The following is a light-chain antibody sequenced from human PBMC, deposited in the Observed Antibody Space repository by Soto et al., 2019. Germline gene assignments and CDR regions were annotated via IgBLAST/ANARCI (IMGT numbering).Light chain of an antibody. CDR1: DIASKS. Sequence: SYELTQPPSVSVAPGQTARISCGGNDIASKSVHWSQQKPGQAPVLVAYDDNDRPSGIPERFSGSHSGDTATLTISRVEAGDEADYYCQVWDRSSDHYVFGSGTKVTVL. V-gene: IGLV3-21*02. CDR3: QVWDRSSDHYV. J-gene: IGLJ1*01. CDR2: DDN.